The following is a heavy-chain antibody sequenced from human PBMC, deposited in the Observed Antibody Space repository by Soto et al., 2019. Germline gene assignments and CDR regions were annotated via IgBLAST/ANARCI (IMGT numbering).Heavy chain of an antibody. CDR1: GGSISSYY. V-gene: IGHV4-4*07. CDR3: ARDNIVVVPAAPFGYYYYGMDV. Sequence: PSETLSLTCTVSGGSISSYYWSWIRQPAGKGLEWIGRIYTSGSTNYNPSLKSRVTMSVDTSKNQFSLKLSSVTAADTAVYYCARDNIVVVPAAPFGYYYYGMDVWGQGTTVTVSS. D-gene: IGHD2-2*01. J-gene: IGHJ6*02. CDR2: IYTSGST.